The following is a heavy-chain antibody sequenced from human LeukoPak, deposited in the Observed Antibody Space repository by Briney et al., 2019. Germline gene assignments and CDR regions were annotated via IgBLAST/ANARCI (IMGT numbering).Heavy chain of an antibody. CDR2: INAGNGNA. CDR1: GYTFTSYA. D-gene: IGHD1-26*01. Sequence: GASVKVSCKASGYTFTSYAMHWVRQAPGQRLEWMGWINAGNGNAKYSQKFQGRVTITRDTSASTAYMELSSLRSEDTAVYYCAREAGATTNWFDPWGQGTLVTVSS. V-gene: IGHV1-3*01. CDR3: AREAGATTNWFDP. J-gene: IGHJ5*02.